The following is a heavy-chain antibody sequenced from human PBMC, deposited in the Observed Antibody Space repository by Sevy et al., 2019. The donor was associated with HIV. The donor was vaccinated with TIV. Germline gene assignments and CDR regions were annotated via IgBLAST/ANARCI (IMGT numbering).Heavy chain of an antibody. CDR3: ATSPDYYDSSRDAFDI. Sequence: ASVKVSCKVSGYSVSDLSIHWVRQAPGKGLEWMGGYDPEHGETIYAQKFQGRVTMTEDTSTDTAYMELSSLRSEDTAVYYCATSPDYYDSSRDAFDIWGQGTMVTVSS. CDR1: GYSVSDLS. J-gene: IGHJ3*02. V-gene: IGHV1-24*01. CDR2: YDPEHGET. D-gene: IGHD3-22*01.